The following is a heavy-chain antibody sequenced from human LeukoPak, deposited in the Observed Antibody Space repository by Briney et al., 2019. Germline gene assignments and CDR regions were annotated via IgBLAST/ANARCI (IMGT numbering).Heavy chain of an antibody. CDR3: ARDRAGYSYGSPPFDY. Sequence: PSETLSLTCTVSGGSISSSSYYWGWIRQPPGKGLEWIGSIYYSGSTYYNPSLKSRVTISVDTSKNQFSLKLSSVTAADTAVYYCARDRAGYSYGSPPFDYWGQGTLVTVSS. CDR2: IYYSGST. J-gene: IGHJ4*02. V-gene: IGHV4-39*07. D-gene: IGHD5-18*01. CDR1: GGSISSSSYY.